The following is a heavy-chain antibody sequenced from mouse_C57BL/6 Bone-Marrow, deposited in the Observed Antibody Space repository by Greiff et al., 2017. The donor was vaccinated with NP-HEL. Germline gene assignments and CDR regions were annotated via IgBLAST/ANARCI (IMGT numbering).Heavy chain of an antibody. CDR3: ARHMIKNWFAY. J-gene: IGHJ3*01. V-gene: IGHV5-9*01. D-gene: IGHD2-4*01. CDR2: ISGGGGNT. Sequence: EVKLMESGGGLVKPGGSLKLSCAASGFTFSSYTMSWVRQTPEKRLEWVATISGGGGNTYYPDSVRGRFPIPGDNAKNTLYLQMSSLRSEDTALYYCARHMIKNWFAYWGQGTLVTVSA. CDR1: GFTFSSYT.